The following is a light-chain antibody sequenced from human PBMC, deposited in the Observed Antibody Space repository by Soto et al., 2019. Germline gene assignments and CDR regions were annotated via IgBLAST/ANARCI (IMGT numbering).Light chain of an antibody. J-gene: IGLJ2*01. Sequence: QSALTQPASVSGSPGQSITISCTGTSSDVGSYNLVSWYQHHPGKAPKLIIYKGTKRPSGVSDRFSGSKSGNTASLTISGLQGEDEADYYCCSYAGRSTMVFGGGTKLTVL. CDR2: KGT. V-gene: IGLV2-23*01. CDR3: CSYAGRSTMV. CDR1: SSDVGSYNL.